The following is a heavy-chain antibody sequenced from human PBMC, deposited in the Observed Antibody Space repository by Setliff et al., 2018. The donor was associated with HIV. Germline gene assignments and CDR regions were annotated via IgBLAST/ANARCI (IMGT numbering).Heavy chain of an antibody. Sequence: ASVKVSCKASGYAFTRNIIHWVRQAPGQRLEWMGWINVANGNAKYPLKFQDKVTLIRDTSATTVYMELSSLRPEDTAISYCARDVGSVWHNFFDPWGQGTLVTVSS. J-gene: IGHJ5*02. V-gene: IGHV1-3*01. D-gene: IGHD6-19*01. CDR1: GYAFTRNI. CDR2: INVANGNA. CDR3: ARDVGSVWHNFFDP.